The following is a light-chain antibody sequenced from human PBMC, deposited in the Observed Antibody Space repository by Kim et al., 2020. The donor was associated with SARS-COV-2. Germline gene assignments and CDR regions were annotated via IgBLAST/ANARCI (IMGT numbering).Light chain of an antibody. J-gene: IGLJ1*01. V-gene: IGLV3-1*01. CDR3: QAWDSSIYV. CDR2: RDN. Sequence: VSPGQTASITCSGDKLGDKYASWYQQKPGQSPVVVIFRDNRRPSGIPERFSGANSGNTATLTISGTQAMDEADYYCQAWDSSIYVFGTGTKVTVL. CDR1: KLGDKY.